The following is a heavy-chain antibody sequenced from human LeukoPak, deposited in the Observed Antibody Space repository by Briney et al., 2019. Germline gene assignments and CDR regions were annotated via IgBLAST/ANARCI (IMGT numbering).Heavy chain of an antibody. D-gene: IGHD6-6*01. CDR3: ARHAPYTLSSSAIFDY. CDR1: GGSISSSSYY. CDR2: IYYSGST. Sequence: PSETLSLTCTVSGGSISSSSYYWSWIRQPPGKGLEWIGYIYYSGSTNYNPSLKSRVTISVDTSKNQFSLKLSSVTAADTAVYYCARHAPYTLSSSAIFDYWGQGTLVTVSS. V-gene: IGHV4-61*05. J-gene: IGHJ4*02.